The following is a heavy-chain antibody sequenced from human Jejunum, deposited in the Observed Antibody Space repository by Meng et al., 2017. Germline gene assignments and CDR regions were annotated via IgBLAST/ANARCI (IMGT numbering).Heavy chain of an antibody. CDR1: GFTFSSCA. J-gene: IGHJ4*02. Sequence: QGQLGESGGGVGQPGRCRRLACAASGFTFSSCAMHWVRQAPGEGLECVAVISPDGTRAYYADSVNGRFTISRDNSKNTFYLQMNSLRSDDTAVYYCATGGAYYFDYWGQGALVTVSS. V-gene: IGHV3-30-3*01. CDR3: ATGGAYYFDY. CDR2: ISPDGTRA. D-gene: IGHD4-17*01.